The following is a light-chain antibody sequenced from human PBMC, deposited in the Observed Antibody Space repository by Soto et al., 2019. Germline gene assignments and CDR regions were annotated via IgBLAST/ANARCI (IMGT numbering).Light chain of an antibody. CDR3: QQFSSYPLT. Sequence: EIVLTQSPVTLSLSPGERATLSCRASQSVSSSYLAWYQQRPGQAPRLLFYGASSRATGIPDRFSGSGSGTDFTLTISRLEPEDFAVYYCQQFSSYPLTFGGGTKVDIK. CDR1: QSVSSSY. V-gene: IGKV3-20*01. J-gene: IGKJ4*01. CDR2: GAS.